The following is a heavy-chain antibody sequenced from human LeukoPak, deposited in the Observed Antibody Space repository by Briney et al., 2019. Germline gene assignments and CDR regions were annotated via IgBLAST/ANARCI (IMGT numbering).Heavy chain of an antibody. CDR3: AKTPLYCSSTSCYAGDSTNWFDP. CDR1: GFTLSSYA. CDR2: ISGSGGST. J-gene: IGHJ5*02. D-gene: IGHD2-2*01. V-gene: IGHV3-23*01. Sequence: PGGSLRLSCAASGFTLSSYAMSWVRQAPGKGLEWVSAISGSGGSTYYADSVKGRFTISRDNSKNTLYLQTNSLRAEDTAVYYCAKTPLYCSSTSCYAGDSTNWFDPWGQGTLVTVSS.